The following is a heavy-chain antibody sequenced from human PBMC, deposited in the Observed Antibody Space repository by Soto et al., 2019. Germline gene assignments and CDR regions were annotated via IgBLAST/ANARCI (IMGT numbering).Heavy chain of an antibody. CDR1: GGTFSSYA. J-gene: IGHJ2*01. CDR3: XXXXXXXXXVTMRYWYFDL. D-gene: IGHD3-22*01. Sequence: QVQLVQSGAEVKKPGSSVKVSCKASGGTFSSYAISWVRQAPGQGLEWMGGIIPIFGTANYAQKFQGRVTITADKSTSTAYMELSSLRSEDTAVYYCXXXXXXXXXVTMRYWYFDLWGRGXL. V-gene: IGHV1-69*06. CDR2: IIPIFGTA.